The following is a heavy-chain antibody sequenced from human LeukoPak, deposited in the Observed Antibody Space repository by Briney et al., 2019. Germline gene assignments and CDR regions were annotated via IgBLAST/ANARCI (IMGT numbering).Heavy chain of an antibody. V-gene: IGHV3-21*01. D-gene: IGHD6-25*01. CDR2: ISTVSTYT. CDR1: GFTFTDYS. Sequence: PGGSLRLSCAASGFTFTDYSMTWVSQAPGKGLEWVSSISTVSTYTFYSDSVKGRFTISRDNRKNTLYLQMSSLSAEDTAVYYCARDGSGFYYYYYMDVWGRGTAVTVSS. J-gene: IGHJ6*03. CDR3: ARDGSGFYYYYYMDV.